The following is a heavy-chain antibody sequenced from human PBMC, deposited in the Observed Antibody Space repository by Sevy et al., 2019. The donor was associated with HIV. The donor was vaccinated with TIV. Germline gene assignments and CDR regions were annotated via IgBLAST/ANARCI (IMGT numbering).Heavy chain of an antibody. V-gene: IGHV1-69*13. CDR2: IIPIYGTK. CDR1: GDTFKTYG. J-gene: IGHJ5*02. D-gene: IGHD3-10*01. Sequence: ASVKVSCKASGDTFKTYGISWVRQAPGQGLEWMGGIIPIYGTKNYAQKFQGRISISEDESTTSVYMQLTSLKSDDTAVYYCARDLQSLWFGSKGETWLDPWGQGTLVTVSS. CDR3: ARDLQSLWFGSKGETWLDP.